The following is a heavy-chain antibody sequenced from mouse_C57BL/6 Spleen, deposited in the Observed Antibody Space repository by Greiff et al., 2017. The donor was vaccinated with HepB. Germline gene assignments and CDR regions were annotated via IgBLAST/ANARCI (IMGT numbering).Heavy chain of an antibody. Sequence: DVHLVESGGGLVKPGGSLKLSCAASGFTFSSYAMSWVRQTPEKRLEWVATISDGGSYTYYPDNVKGRFTISRDNAKNNLYLQMSHLKSEDTAMYYCARGDGSPFAYWGQGTLVTVSA. V-gene: IGHV5-4*01. J-gene: IGHJ3*01. D-gene: IGHD1-1*01. CDR2: ISDGGSYT. CDR3: ARGDGSPFAY. CDR1: GFTFSSYA.